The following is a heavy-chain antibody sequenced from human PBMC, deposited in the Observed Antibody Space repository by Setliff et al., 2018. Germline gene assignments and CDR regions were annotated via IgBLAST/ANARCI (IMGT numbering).Heavy chain of an antibody. D-gene: IGHD3-10*01. J-gene: IGHJ3*02. V-gene: IGHV4-59*08. CDR3: ARGDQLGLPI. Sequence: PSETLSLTCSVSGGAVSGDYWTWIRQPPGKGLEYIGYINYSGSTNYNPSLKSRVTISGDTSKNQVSLRLSSVTGADTAVYYCARGDQLGLPIWGQGTKVT. CDR2: INYSGST. CDR1: GGAVSGDY.